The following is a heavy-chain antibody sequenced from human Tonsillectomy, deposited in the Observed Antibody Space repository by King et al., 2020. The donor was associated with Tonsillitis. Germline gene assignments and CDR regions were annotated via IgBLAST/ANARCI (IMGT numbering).Heavy chain of an antibody. D-gene: IGHD6-19*01. J-gene: IGHJ6*03. CDR3: ARAEGIAVAGYYYYYMDV. CDR2: ISSNGGST. CDR1: GFTFSSYA. Sequence: VQLVESGGGLVQPGGSLRLSCAASGFTFSSYAMHWVRQAPGKGLEYASAISSNGGSTYYANSVKGRFTISRDNSKNTLYLQMGSLRAEDMAVYYCARAEGIAVAGYYYYYMDVWGKGTTVTVSS. V-gene: IGHV3-64*01.